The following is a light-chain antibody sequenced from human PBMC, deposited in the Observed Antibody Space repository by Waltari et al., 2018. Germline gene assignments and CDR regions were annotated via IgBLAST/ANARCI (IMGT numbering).Light chain of an antibody. CDR2: YDS. CDR3: QVWDSSSDHPGV. J-gene: IGLJ2*01. Sequence: SYVLTQPPSVSVAPGKTARITCGGNNIGTKSVHWYQQRPGQAPVRVIYYDSDRPSGIPERFSGSNSGNTATLTISRVEAGDEADYYCQVWDSSSDHPGVFGGGTKLTVL. CDR1: NIGTKS. V-gene: IGLV3-21*04.